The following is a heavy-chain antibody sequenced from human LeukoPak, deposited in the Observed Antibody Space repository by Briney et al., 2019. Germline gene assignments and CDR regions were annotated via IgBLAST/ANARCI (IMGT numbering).Heavy chain of an antibody. D-gene: IGHD6-13*01. CDR2: IYYSGST. J-gene: IGHJ4*02. Sequence: SETLSLTCTVSGGSISSYYWSWIRQPPGKGLEWIGYIYYSGSTNYNPSLKSRVTISVDTSKNQFSLKLSSVTAADTAVYYCARDKARIATRQEHHYFDYWGQGTLVTVSS. CDR3: ARDKARIATRQEHHYFDY. CDR1: GGSISSYY. V-gene: IGHV4-59*01.